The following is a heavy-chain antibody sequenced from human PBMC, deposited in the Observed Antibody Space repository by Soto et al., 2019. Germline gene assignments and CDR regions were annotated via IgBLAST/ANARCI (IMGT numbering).Heavy chain of an antibody. CDR3: ARDPMNGGDYFHHYSGMDV. J-gene: IGHJ6*02. CDR2: IWSDGSNT. Sequence: GGSLRLSCAASGFTFRAYGMHWVRQAPGKGLEWVAVIWSDGSNTYYGDSVKGRFTISRDNSMNTLHLEMNSLRAEDTAVYYCARDPMNGGDYFHHYSGMDVWGRGTTVTVSS. CDR1: GFTFRAYG. D-gene: IGHD4-17*01. V-gene: IGHV3-33*01.